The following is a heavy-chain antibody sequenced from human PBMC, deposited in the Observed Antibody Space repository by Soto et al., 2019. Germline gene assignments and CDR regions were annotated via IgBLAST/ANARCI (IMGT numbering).Heavy chain of an antibody. CDR3: AKDFYRDAYTTGFFDY. CDR2: ISGSGTIT. Sequence: PVGSLGLSCAASGFTFTNYVMTWVRQAPGKGLEWVSSISGSGTITYYADSVKGRFTISRDNSKNTLSLQMNSLRAEDTAVYYCAKDFYRDAYTTGFFDYWGQGTLVTVSS. D-gene: IGHD4-4*01. V-gene: IGHV3-23*01. J-gene: IGHJ4*02. CDR1: GFTFTNYV.